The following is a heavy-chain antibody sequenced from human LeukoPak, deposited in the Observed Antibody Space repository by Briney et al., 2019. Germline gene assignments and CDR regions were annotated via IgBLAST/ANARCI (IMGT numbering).Heavy chain of an antibody. V-gene: IGHV1-2*06. J-gene: IGHJ4*02. CDR3: ARDPTYYYDSSGYYDY. CDR2: INPNSGGT. CDR1: GGTFSSYA. D-gene: IGHD3-22*01. Sequence: ASVTVSCKASGGTFSSYAISWVRQAPGQGLEWMGRINPNSGGTNYAQKFQGRVTMTRDTSISTAYMELSRLRSDDTAVYYCARDPTYYYDSSGYYDYWGQGTLVTVSS.